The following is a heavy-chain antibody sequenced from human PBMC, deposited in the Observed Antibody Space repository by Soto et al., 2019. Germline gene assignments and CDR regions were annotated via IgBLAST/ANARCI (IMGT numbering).Heavy chain of an antibody. D-gene: IGHD5-18*01. CDR1: GFTFSSYA. V-gene: IGHV3-23*01. Sequence: GGSLRLSCAASGFTFSSYAMSWVRQAPGKGLEWVSAISGSGGSTYYADSVKGRFTISRDNSKNTLYLQMNSLRAEDTAVYYCAKKNGYSYGSWKYGMDVWGQGTTVTVSS. CDR3: AKKNGYSYGSWKYGMDV. J-gene: IGHJ6*02. CDR2: ISGSGGST.